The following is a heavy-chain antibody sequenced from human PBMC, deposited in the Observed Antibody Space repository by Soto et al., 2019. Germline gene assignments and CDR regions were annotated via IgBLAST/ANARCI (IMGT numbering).Heavy chain of an antibody. Sequence: QVQLVESGGGVVQPGRSLRLSCAASGFTFSSYAMHWVRQAPGKGLEWVAVISYDGSNKYYADSVKGPFTISRDNSKNTLYMQMNSLRAEDTAVYYCARISGSYSVNWRPTDYWGQGTLVTVSS. CDR1: GFTFSSYA. D-gene: IGHD1-26*01. CDR3: ARISGSYSVNWRPTDY. V-gene: IGHV3-30-3*01. CDR2: ISYDGSNK. J-gene: IGHJ4*02.